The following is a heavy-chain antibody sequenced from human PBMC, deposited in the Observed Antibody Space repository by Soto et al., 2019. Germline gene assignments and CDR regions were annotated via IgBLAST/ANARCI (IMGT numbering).Heavy chain of an antibody. V-gene: IGHV3-23*01. CDR1: GFSFSTYA. CDR3: AKDPSRSRARKVFEY. Sequence: GGSLRLSCVASGFSFSTYAMSWVRQAPGKGLEWVSHISGSGDTTYYADSVKGRFTISRDNSKNMVYLQMNCLRAEDTAVYYCAKDPSRSRARKVFEYWGQGTLVTVSS. CDR2: ISGSGDTT. J-gene: IGHJ4*02. D-gene: IGHD3-10*01.